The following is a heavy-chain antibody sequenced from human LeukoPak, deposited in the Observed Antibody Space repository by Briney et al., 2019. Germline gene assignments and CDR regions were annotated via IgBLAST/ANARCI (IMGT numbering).Heavy chain of an antibody. V-gene: IGHV1-2*02. D-gene: IGHD2-2*01. CDR3: ARSDCSSTSCYGP. Sequence: ASVKVSCKASGYTFTGYYMHWVRQAPGQGLEWMGWINPNSGGTNYAQKFQGRVTMTRDTSISTAYMELSRLRSGDTAVYYCARSDCSSTSCYGPWGQGTLVTVSS. CDR2: INPNSGGT. J-gene: IGHJ5*02. CDR1: GYTFTGYY.